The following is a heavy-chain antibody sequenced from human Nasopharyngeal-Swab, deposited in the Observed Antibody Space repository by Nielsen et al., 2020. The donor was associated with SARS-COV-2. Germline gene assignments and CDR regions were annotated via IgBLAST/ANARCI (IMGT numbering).Heavy chain of an antibody. CDR2: ISYDGSNK. CDR1: GFTFSSYA. Sequence: GESLKISCAASGFTFSSYAMHWVRQAPGKGLEWVAVISYDGSNKYYADSVKGRFTISRDNSKNTLYLQMNSLRAEDTAVYYCARVLPGNDYGDYPDYWGQGTLVTVSS. D-gene: IGHD4-17*01. J-gene: IGHJ4*02. V-gene: IGHV3-30-3*01. CDR3: ARVLPGNDYGDYPDY.